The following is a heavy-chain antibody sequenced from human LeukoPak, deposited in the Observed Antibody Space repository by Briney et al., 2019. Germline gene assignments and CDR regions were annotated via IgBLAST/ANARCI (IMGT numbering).Heavy chain of an antibody. J-gene: IGHJ4*02. Sequence: GESLKISCKGSGYSFTSYWIGWVRQMPGKGLEWVGIIYPGDSDTRYSPSFQGQVTISADKSISTAYLQWSSLKASDTAMYYCARRLAYCGGDCNYFDYWGQGTLVTVSS. CDR3: ARRLAYCGGDCNYFDY. D-gene: IGHD2-21*02. V-gene: IGHV5-51*01. CDR1: GYSFTSYW. CDR2: IYPGDSDT.